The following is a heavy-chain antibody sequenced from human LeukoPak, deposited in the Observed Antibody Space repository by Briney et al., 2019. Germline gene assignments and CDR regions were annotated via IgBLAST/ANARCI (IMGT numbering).Heavy chain of an antibody. Sequence: SETLSLTCAVSGYSLSSGYYWGWLRQPPGKGLEWIGSFYHSGSTYYNPSLRSRVTISVDTSKNQFSLKLSSVTAADTAGYYCVLSGWYSNYFDYWGQGTLVTVSS. V-gene: IGHV4-38-2*01. D-gene: IGHD6-19*01. J-gene: IGHJ4*02. CDR3: VLSGWYSNYFDY. CDR2: FYHSGST. CDR1: GYSLSSGYY.